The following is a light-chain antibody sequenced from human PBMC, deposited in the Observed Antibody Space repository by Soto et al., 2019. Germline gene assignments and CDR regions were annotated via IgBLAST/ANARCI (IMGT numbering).Light chain of an antibody. CDR1: QSVSSH. CDR2: DVS. V-gene: IGKV3-11*01. Sequence: EIVLTQSPATLSLSPGERATLSCRASQSVSSHLAWYQQKPGQAPRLLIYDVSTRATGIPVRFSGSGSGTDFTLAISSLEPEDFAVYFCQQRSHWITFGQGTRLEIK. J-gene: IGKJ5*01. CDR3: QQRSHWIT.